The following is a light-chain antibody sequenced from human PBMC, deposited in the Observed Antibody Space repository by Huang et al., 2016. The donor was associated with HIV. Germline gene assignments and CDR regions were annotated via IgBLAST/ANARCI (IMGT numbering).Light chain of an antibody. CDR1: HSILNTFNNKNY. J-gene: IGKJ3*01. Sequence: IVMTQSPDSLAVSLGERATINCKSSHSILNTFNNKNYRGWYQQRPVHLPKLLISWASTRECGVLDRFSGGGSGTNFTLTISSLQAEDVAIYYWQQYCFTPMTFGPGTNVEIK. CDR2: WAS. V-gene: IGKV4-1*01. CDR3: QQYCFTPMT.